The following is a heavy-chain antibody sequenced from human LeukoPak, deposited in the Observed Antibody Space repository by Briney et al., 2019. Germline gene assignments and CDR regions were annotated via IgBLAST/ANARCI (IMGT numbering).Heavy chain of an antibody. CDR2: ISYDGSNK. CDR3: ARDYLRGGDYGNRFDP. CDR1: GFTFSSYA. D-gene: IGHD4-17*01. V-gene: IGHV3-30*04. Sequence: GGSLRLSCAASGFTFSSYAMHWVRQAPGKGLEWVAVISYDGSNKYYADSVKGRFTISRDNSKNTLYLQMNSLRAEDTAVYYCARDYLRGGDYGNRFDPWGQGTLVTVSS. J-gene: IGHJ5*02.